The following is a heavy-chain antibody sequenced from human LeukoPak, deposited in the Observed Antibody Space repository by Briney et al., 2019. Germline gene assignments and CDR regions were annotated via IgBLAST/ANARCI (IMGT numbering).Heavy chain of an antibody. CDR3: ARSYDFWSGYSIDY. D-gene: IGHD3-3*01. J-gene: IGHJ4*02. V-gene: IGHV4-34*01. CDR2: INHSGST. CDR1: GGSFSGYY. Sequence: SETLSLTCAVYGGSFSGYYWSWIRQPPGKGLEWIGEINHSGSTNYNPSLKSRVTISVDTSKNQFSLKLSSVTAADTAVYYCARSYDFWSGYSIDYWGQGTLVTVFS.